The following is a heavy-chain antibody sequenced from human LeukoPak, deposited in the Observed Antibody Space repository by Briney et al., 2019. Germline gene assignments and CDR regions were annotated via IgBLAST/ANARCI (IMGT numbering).Heavy chain of an antibody. CDR1: GDSINSGTYY. J-gene: IGHJ4*02. CDR2: VYTSGST. Sequence: SETLSLTCTVSGDSINSGTYYWNWIRQPAGKGLEWIGRVYTSGSTDYNPSLKSRVTISIDTSENQLSLKLRSVTAADTAVYYCARGLFDYWGQGTLVTVSS. V-gene: IGHV4-61*02. CDR3: ARGLFDY.